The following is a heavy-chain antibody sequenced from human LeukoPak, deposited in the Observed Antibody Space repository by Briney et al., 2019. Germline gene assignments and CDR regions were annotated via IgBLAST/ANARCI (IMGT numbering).Heavy chain of an antibody. CDR2: VYYSGST. Sequence: PETLSLTCTVSGGSVSSGDYYWRWIRQPPGKGLEWIGYVYYSGSTNYNPSLKSRVIILVDTSKNQFSLKLSSVTAADTAVYYCARGLYNYGPLFDYWGQGTLVTVSS. D-gene: IGHD5-24*01. CDR3: ARGLYNYGPLFDY. J-gene: IGHJ4*02. CDR1: GGSVSSGDYY. V-gene: IGHV4-61*08.